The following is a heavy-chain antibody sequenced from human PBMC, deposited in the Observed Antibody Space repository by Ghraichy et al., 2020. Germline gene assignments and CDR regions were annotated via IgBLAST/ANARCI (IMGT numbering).Heavy chain of an antibody. Sequence: GGSLRLSCAASGFTFSNYWMSWVRQAPAKGLEWVAHINIDGSDKNYVDIVKGRFTISRDNAKNNLFLHMNSLRADDTAVYYCVRGSSWGGDYWGQGTLVAVSS. V-gene: IGHV3-7*03. CDR3: VRGSSWGGDY. CDR2: INIDGSDK. D-gene: IGHD2-2*01. CDR1: GFTFSNYW. J-gene: IGHJ4*02.